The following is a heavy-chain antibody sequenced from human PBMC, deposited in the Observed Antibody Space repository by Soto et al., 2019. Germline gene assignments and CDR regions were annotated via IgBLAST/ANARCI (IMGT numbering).Heavy chain of an antibody. CDR3: ENVDGGSYPDFDL. J-gene: IGHJ4*02. V-gene: IGHV3-30*18. D-gene: IGHD3-16*01. CDR2: ISYDGSKK. CDR1: GFTFSSYG. Sequence: QVQLVESGGGVVQPGRSLRPSCEASGFTFSSYGMHWVRQAPGKGLEWVAVISYDGSKKYYADSVKGRFTISRDNSKNTLYLQMNSLRAEDRAGYYCENVDGGSYPDFDLWGQGTLGTVSS.